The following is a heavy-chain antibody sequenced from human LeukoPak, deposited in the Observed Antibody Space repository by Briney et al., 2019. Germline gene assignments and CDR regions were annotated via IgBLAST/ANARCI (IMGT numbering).Heavy chain of an antibody. D-gene: IGHD2-8*01. J-gene: IGHJ4*02. Sequence: PGGSLRLSCAASGFXFSSYGIHWVRQAPGKGLEWLAVLSYDGNYKYYADSVKGRFAISRDNSENTLYLQMNSLRAEDTAVYYCARYAEYAVSTPCYWGQGTLVTVSA. CDR2: LSYDGNYK. V-gene: IGHV3-30*03. CDR1: GFXFSSYG. CDR3: ARYAEYAVSTPCY.